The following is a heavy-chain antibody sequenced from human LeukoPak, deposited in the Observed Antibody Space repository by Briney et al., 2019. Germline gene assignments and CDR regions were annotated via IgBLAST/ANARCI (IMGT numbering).Heavy chain of an antibody. CDR1: GFTFSSYA. CDR3: AKDEERFLEWSHHGAFDI. J-gene: IGHJ3*02. CDR2: ISYDGSNK. D-gene: IGHD3-3*01. V-gene: IGHV3-30*09. Sequence: PGGSLRLSCAASGFTFSSYAMHWVRQAPGKGLEWVAVISYDGSNKYYADSVKGRFAISRDNSKNTLYLQMNSLRAEDTAVYYCAKDEERFLEWSHHGAFDIWGQGTMVTVSS.